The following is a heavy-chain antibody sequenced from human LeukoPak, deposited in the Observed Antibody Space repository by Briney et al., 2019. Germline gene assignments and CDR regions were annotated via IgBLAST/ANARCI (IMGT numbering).Heavy chain of an antibody. CDR1: GGSISSSSYY. J-gene: IGHJ4*02. D-gene: IGHD6-6*01. V-gene: IGHV4-61*05. Sequence: PSETLSLTCTVSGGSISSSSYYWGWIRQPPGKGLEWIGYIYYSGSTNYNPSLKSRVTISVDTSKNQFSLKLSSVTAADTAVYYCARRSSSRTFDYWGQGTLVTVSS. CDR2: IYYSGST. CDR3: ARRSSSRTFDY.